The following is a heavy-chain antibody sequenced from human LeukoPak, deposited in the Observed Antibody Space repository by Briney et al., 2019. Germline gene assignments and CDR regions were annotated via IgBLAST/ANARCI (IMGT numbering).Heavy chain of an antibody. V-gene: IGHV1-2*02. CDR1: GYTFTGYY. CDR3: AREKIYSGSYGRGAYYYYGMDV. CDR2: INPNSGGT. Sequence: GASVKVSCKASGYTFTGYYMHWVRQAPGQGLEWMGWINPNSGGTNYAQKFQGRVTMTRDTSISTAYMELSRLRSDDTAVYYCAREKIYSGSYGRGAYYYYGMDVWGQGTTVTVSS. J-gene: IGHJ6*02. D-gene: IGHD1-26*01.